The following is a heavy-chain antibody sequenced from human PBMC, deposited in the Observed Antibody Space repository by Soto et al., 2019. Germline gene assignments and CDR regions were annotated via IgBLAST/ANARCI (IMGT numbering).Heavy chain of an antibody. V-gene: IGHV1-69*13. CDR1: GVSLSSYS. Sequence: GASVQVCWEACGVSLSSYSMSWVRQSPGQGLEWMGGIIPLFGTPNYAQRFQGRVTITADESTSTAYMELSRLRSEDTAVYYFARDRGDYGSGNYYNRIDFWGQGTLVTVSS. D-gene: IGHD3-10*01. CDR2: IIPLFGTP. CDR3: ARDRGDYGSGNYYNRIDF. J-gene: IGHJ4*02.